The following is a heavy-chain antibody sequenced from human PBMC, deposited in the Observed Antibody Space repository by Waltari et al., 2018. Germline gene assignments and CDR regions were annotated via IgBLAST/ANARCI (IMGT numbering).Heavy chain of an antibody. Sequence: QVQLVQSGHEVKKPGASVKVSCKTSGHNFVGYGISWVRQAPGQGLEWMGYSTTYNGKAKYAEKFQGRLTLTTDTSTSTAYLEVRSLTPDDTAVYYCARDRIRKDFWGQGALVTVSS. D-gene: IGHD3-10*01. CDR1: GHNFVGYG. V-gene: IGHV1-18*01. CDR3: ARDRIRKDF. CDR2: STTYNGKA. J-gene: IGHJ4*02.